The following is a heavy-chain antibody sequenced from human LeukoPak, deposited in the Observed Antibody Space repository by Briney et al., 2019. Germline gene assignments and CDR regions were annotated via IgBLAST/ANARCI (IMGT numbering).Heavy chain of an antibody. CDR2: ISAYNGNT. CDR1: GYTFTGYG. V-gene: IGHV1-18*01. D-gene: IGHD3-22*01. Sequence: ASVKVSCKASGYTFTGYGISWVRQAPGQGLEWMGWISAYNGNTNYAQKLQGRVTMTTDTSTRTSYMELRSLRSDDTAVYYCARDGREIVVVILADAFDIWGQGTMVTVSS. CDR3: ARDGREIVVVILADAFDI. J-gene: IGHJ3*02.